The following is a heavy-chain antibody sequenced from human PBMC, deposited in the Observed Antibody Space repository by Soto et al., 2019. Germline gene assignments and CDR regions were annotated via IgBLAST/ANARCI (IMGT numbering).Heavy chain of an antibody. CDR2: IKSKIDGGTT. CDR1: GLTFSTVW. Sequence: PGGSLRLSCEVSGLTFSTVWMSWVRQAPGKGLEWVGRIKSKIDGGTTDYAAPVKGRFTLSRDDSKSTLYLQMNSLQTEDTAVYYCTTDNWFDPWGQGTLVTVSS. J-gene: IGHJ5*02. CDR3: TTDNWFDP. V-gene: IGHV3-15*01.